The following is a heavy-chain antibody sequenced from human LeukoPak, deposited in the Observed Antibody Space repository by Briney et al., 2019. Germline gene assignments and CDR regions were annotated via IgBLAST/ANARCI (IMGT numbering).Heavy chain of an antibody. Sequence: SETLSLTCTVSGGSISSYYWSWIRQPPGKGLEWIGYIYYSGSTNYNPSLKSRVTISVDTSKNQFSLKLSSVTAADTAVYYCARLIAAASTRYDYWGQGTLVTVSS. J-gene: IGHJ4*02. CDR2: IYYSGST. CDR3: ARLIAAASTRYDY. CDR1: GGSISSYY. V-gene: IGHV4-59*08. D-gene: IGHD6-13*01.